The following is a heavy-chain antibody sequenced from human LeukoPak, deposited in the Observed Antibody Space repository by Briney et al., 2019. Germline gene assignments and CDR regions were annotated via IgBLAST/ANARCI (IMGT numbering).Heavy chain of an antibody. V-gene: IGHV1-18*01. CDR3: GRDGGVRGGTDY. Sequence: ASVKVSCKASGYTFTTYGISWVRQAPGQGLEWMGWTGAYNGNTNYAQKFQGRVTMTTDTSTSTGYMELRSLTSDDTALYYCGRDGGVRGGTDYWGQGTLVTVSS. CDR1: GYTFTTYG. J-gene: IGHJ4*02. D-gene: IGHD3-10*01. CDR2: TGAYNGNT.